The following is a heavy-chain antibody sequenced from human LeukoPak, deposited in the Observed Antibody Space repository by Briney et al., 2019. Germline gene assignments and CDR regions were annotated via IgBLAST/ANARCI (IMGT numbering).Heavy chain of an antibody. CDR1: GFTFDDYG. Sequence: GGSLRLSCAASGFTFDDYGLTWVRQAPGKGLEWVSGINWNGGSTGYADSVKGRFTISRDNAKKSLYLQMNSLRAEDTALYYCARGYSGSYSGHFDYWGQGTLVTVSS. J-gene: IGHJ4*02. CDR3: ARGYSGSYSGHFDY. D-gene: IGHD1-26*01. CDR2: INWNGGST. V-gene: IGHV3-20*04.